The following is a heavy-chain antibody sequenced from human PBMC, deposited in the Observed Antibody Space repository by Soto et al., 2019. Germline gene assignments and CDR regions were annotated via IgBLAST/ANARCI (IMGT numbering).Heavy chain of an antibody. J-gene: IGHJ3*02. CDR3: AKDGPMQFYYDSSSNAFDR. CDR1: GFTFSSYA. V-gene: IGHV3-23*01. D-gene: IGHD3-22*01. CDR2: ISGSGGST. Sequence: EVQLLESGGGLVQPGGSLRLSCAASGFTFSSYAMSWVRQAPGKGLECVSNISGSGGSTYYADSVKGRFTISRDKSKHTRYLQMNRLRAEDTAVYYCAKDGPMQFYYDSSSNAFDRWGQGTMVTVSS.